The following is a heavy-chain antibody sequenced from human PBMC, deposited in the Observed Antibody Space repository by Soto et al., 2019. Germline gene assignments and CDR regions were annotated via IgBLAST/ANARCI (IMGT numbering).Heavy chain of an antibody. D-gene: IGHD3-3*01. J-gene: IGHJ4*02. CDR2: ISSSSSTI. V-gene: IGHV3-48*02. CDR3: ARALISLYDFWTPFDY. CDR1: GFTFSSYS. Sequence: GGSLRLSCAASGFTFSSYSMNWVRQAPGKGLEWVSYISSSSSTIYYADSVKGRFTISRDNAKNSLYLQMNSLRDEDTAVYYCARALISLYDFWTPFDYWGQGTLVTVSS.